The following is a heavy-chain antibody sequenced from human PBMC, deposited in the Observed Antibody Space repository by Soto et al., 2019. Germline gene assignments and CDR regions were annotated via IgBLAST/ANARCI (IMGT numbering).Heavy chain of an antibody. CDR1: GGSISSLSYY. D-gene: IGHD2-15*01. Sequence: SETLSLTCTVSGGSISSLSYYWGWIRQPPGKGLEWIGSIFFTGNTYYNPSLESRVAISVDTSRNHFSLTVNSVTAADTAVYYCASRHCSGGNCYNPGFHSSGPGTLLTV. CDR3: ASRHCSGGNCYNPGFHS. V-gene: IGHV4-39*02. CDR2: IFFTGNT. J-gene: IGHJ4*02.